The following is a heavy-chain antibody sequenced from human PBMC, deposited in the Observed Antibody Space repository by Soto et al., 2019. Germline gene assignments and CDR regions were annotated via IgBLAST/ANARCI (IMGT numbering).Heavy chain of an antibody. J-gene: IGHJ6*02. CDR3: ARDQGAARPNYYYYYGMDV. Sequence: QVQLQESGPGLVKPSETLSLTCTVSGGSISSYYWSWIRQPPGKGLEWIGYIYYSGSTNYNPSLKSRVTISVDTSKNQFSLKLSSVTAADTAVYYCARDQGAARPNYYYYYGMDVWGQGTTVTVSS. V-gene: IGHV4-59*01. D-gene: IGHD6-6*01. CDR2: IYYSGST. CDR1: GGSISSYY.